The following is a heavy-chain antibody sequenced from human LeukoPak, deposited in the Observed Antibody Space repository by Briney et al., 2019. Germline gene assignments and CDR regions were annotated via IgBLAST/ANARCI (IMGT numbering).Heavy chain of an antibody. Sequence: SETLSLTCTVSGGSISSYYWSWIRQPAGKGLEWIGRIYTSGSTNYNPSLKSRVTMSVDTSKNQFSLKLSSVTAADTAVYYCARDSQYYDSSPFDIWGQGTMVTVSS. D-gene: IGHD3-22*01. CDR3: ARDSQYYDSSPFDI. CDR2: IYTSGST. J-gene: IGHJ3*02. CDR1: GGSISSYY. V-gene: IGHV4-4*07.